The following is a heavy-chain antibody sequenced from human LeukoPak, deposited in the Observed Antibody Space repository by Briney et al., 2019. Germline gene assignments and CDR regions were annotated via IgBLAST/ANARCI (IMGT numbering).Heavy chain of an antibody. CDR3: ARDPGIVVVPAAAQFDY. D-gene: IGHD2-2*01. Sequence: GGSLRLSCAASGFTFSSYSMNWVRQAPGKGLEWVSSISSSSSYIYYADSVKGRFTISRDNAKNSLYLQMNSLRAEDTAVYYCARDPGIVVVPAAAQFDYWGQGTLVTVSS. CDR1: GFTFSSYS. J-gene: IGHJ4*02. CDR2: ISSSSSYI. V-gene: IGHV3-21*01.